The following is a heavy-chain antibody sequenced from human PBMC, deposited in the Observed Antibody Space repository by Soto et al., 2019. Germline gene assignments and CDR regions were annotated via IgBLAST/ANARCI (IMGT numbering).Heavy chain of an antibody. V-gene: IGHV3-23*01. CDR1: GFTFSSYA. D-gene: IGHD5-12*01. CDR2: ISGSGGST. CDR3: AKALRGYEEASPFGY. Sequence: EVQLLESGGGLVQPGGSLRLSCAASGFTFSSYAMSWVRQAPGKGLEWVSAISGSGGSTYYEDSVKGRFTISRDNYKNTLYLQMNSLRAEDTAVYYCAKALRGYEEASPFGYWGQGTLVTVSS. J-gene: IGHJ4*02.